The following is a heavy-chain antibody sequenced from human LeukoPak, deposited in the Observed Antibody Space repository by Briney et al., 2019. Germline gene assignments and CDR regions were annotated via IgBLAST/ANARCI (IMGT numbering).Heavy chain of an antibody. Sequence: GGSLRLSCAASGFTFSSYAMHWVRQAPGKGLEWVAVISYDGSNKYYADSVRGRFTISRANAKNTLYLQMNSLRAEDTAVYYCARESLSGAAPYYYYGMDVWGQGTTVTVSS. CDR1: GFTFSSYA. CDR3: ARESLSGAAPYYYYGMDV. D-gene: IGHD7-27*01. V-gene: IGHV3-30-3*01. J-gene: IGHJ6*02. CDR2: ISYDGSNK.